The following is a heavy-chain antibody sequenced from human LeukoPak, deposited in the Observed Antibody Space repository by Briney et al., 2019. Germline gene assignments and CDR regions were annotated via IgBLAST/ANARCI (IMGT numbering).Heavy chain of an antibody. V-gene: IGHV3-33*01. Sequence: PGGTLRLSCAASGFTFSSYGMHWVRQAPGKGLEWVAVIWYDGSTKYYADSVKGRFTISRDNSKNTLYLQMSSLRAEDTAVYSCARDGGYSYGPLEYYFDYWGQGTLVTVSS. CDR3: ARDGGYSYGPLEYYFDY. D-gene: IGHD5-18*01. J-gene: IGHJ4*02. CDR1: GFTFSSYG. CDR2: IWYDGSTK.